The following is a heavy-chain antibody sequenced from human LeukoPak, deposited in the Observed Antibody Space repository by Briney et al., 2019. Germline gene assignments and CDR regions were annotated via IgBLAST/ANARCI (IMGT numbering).Heavy chain of an antibody. Sequence: ASVKVSCKASGYTFTSYGISWVRQAPGQGLEWMGWISAYNGNTNYAQKLQGRVTMTTDTSTSTAYMEPRSLRSDDTAVYYCAREGLGSGSYLGSPPYYWGQGTLVTVSS. V-gene: IGHV1-18*01. J-gene: IGHJ4*02. CDR2: ISAYNGNT. CDR1: GYTFTSYG. CDR3: AREGLGSGSYLGSPPYY. D-gene: IGHD3-10*01.